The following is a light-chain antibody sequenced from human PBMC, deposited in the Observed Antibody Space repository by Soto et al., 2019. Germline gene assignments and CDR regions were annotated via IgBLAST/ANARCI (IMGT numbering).Light chain of an antibody. Sequence: QSVLTQPASVSGSPGQSITISCTGTSSDVGGYNYASWYQQHPGKAPKLMIYEVTNRPSGVSNRFSGSRSGNTASLTISGLQAEDEADYYCSSYTGSNTLVFGGGTKLTVL. CDR3: SSYTGSNTLV. CDR1: SSDVGGYNY. CDR2: EVT. J-gene: IGLJ2*01. V-gene: IGLV2-14*01.